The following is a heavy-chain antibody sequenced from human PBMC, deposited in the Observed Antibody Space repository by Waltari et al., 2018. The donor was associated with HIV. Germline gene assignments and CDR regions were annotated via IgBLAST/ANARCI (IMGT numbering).Heavy chain of an antibody. J-gene: IGHJ2*01. CDR2: ISHTGGTT. CDR3: ARQRGSGLWYFDL. Sequence: WVRQPPGKGLEWIGTISHTGGTTYYNPSLKSRVIISVDTSKDQSSLKLSSMTATDTAVYYCARQRGSGLWYFDLWGRGTLVSVSS. D-gene: IGHD3-10*01. V-gene: IGHV4-39*01.